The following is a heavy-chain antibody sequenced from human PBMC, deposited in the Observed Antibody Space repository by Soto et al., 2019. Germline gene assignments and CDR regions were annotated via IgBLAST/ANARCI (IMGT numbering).Heavy chain of an antibody. CDR3: ARTDYIHYYGMDV. J-gene: IGHJ6*02. D-gene: IGHD4-4*01. Sequence: PSETLCLTCAVSGGSISSGGYSWSWIRQPPGKGLEWIGYIYHSGSTYYNPSLKSRVTISVDTSKNQFSLKLSSVTAADTAVYYCARTDYIHYYGMDVWGQGTTVTVSS. CDR2: IYHSGST. CDR1: GGSISSGGYS. V-gene: IGHV4-30-2*01.